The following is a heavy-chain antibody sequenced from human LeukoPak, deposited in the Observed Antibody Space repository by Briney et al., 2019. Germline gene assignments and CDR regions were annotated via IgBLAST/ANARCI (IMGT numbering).Heavy chain of an antibody. Sequence: GGSLRLSCAASGFTFSDYYMSWIRQAPGKGLEWVSYISSSGSTIYYADSVKGRFTVSRDNGKNSLLLQMNSLRAEDTALYYCARGYSRAAFDIWGQGTVVAVSS. V-gene: IGHV3-11*04. CDR3: ARGYSRAAFDI. D-gene: IGHD2-15*01. CDR2: ISSSGSTI. CDR1: GFTFSDYY. J-gene: IGHJ3*02.